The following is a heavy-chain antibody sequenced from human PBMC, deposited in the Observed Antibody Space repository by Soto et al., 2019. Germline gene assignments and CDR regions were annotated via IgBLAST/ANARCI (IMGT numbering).Heavy chain of an antibody. J-gene: IGHJ5*01. CDR3: SGGVGYDASGSLNWLDS. D-gene: IGHD3-10*01. CDR1: GYTFTTYA. V-gene: IGHV1-3*01. CDR2: INAGNGYT. Sequence: QVQLVQSGAEVKKPGASVKVSCKASGYTFTTYAMHWVRQAPGQRLEWMGWINAGNGYTKYSQKFQGRVTITRDTSASTAYMELSSLRSEDTAVYYCSGGVGYDASGSLNWLDSWGQGTLVTVSS.